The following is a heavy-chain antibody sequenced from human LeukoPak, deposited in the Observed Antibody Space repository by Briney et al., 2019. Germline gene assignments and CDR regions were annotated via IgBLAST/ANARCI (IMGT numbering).Heavy chain of an antibody. V-gene: IGHV3-48*01. J-gene: IGHJ5*02. CDR2: ISSSSSTI. CDR3: AREGTIADHWFDP. CDR1: GFTFSSYG. D-gene: IGHD6-13*01. Sequence: PGGSLRLSCAASGFTFSSYGMTWVRQAPGKGLEWVSYISSSSSTIYYADSVKGRFTISRDNAKNSLYLQMNSLRAEDTAVYYCAREGTIADHWFDPWGQGTLVTVSS.